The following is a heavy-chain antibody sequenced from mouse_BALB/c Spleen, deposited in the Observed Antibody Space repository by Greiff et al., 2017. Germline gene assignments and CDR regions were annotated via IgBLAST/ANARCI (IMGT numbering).Heavy chain of an antibody. CDR2: IYPGSGNT. J-gene: IGHJ2*01. V-gene: IGHV1-77*01. CDR3: ARRDGYSLFDY. Sequence: QVQLQQSGAELARPGASVKLSCKASGYTFTDYYINWVKQRTGQGLEWIGEIYPGSGNTYYNEKFKGKATLTADKSSSTAYMQLSSLTSEDSAVYFCARRDGYSLFDYWGQGTTLTVSS. CDR1: GYTFTDYY. D-gene: IGHD2-3*01.